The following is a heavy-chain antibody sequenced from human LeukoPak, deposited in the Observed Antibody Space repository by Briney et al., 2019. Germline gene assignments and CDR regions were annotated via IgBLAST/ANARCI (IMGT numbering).Heavy chain of an antibody. J-gene: IGHJ4*02. CDR1: GGSTSSYS. V-gene: IGHV4-4*07. CDR2: IYTTEGT. Sequence: ETLCLTCTVSGGSTSSYSWSWIRQPAGKGLEWIGRIYTTEGTNYNPSLNRRVTMSVDTSKNQFSLNLNSVTAADTAVYYCPRGMYSSAWSFDYWGQGTLVTVPS. CDR3: PRGMYSSAWSFDY. D-gene: IGHD6-19*01.